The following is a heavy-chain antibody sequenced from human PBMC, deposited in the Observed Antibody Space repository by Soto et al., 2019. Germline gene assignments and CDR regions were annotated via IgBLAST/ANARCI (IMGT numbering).Heavy chain of an antibody. J-gene: IGHJ6*02. V-gene: IGHV4-39*01. Sequence: SETLSLTCTVSGGSISSSSYYWGWIRQPPGKGLEWIGSIYYSGSTYYNPSLKSRVTISVDTSKNQFSLKLSSVTAADTAVYYCARTIWDWTDIYYYYYGMDVWGQGTTVTVSS. CDR3: ARTIWDWTDIYYYYYGMDV. CDR1: GGSISSSSYY. CDR2: IYYSGST. D-gene: IGHD3-3*01.